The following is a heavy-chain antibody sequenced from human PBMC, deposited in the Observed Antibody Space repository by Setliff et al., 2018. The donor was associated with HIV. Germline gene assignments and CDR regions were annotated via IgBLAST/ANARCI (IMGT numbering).Heavy chain of an antibody. Sequence: ASVKVSCKASGGSSSTHAMNWVRQAPGQGLEWMGILNPSEGTTSFAQKFQGRVTMTRDTSTSTVYMDLSSLRADDTAVYYCARGYCGGGICYSPNWLDPWGQGTLVTVSS. CDR2: LNPSEGTT. CDR1: GGSSSTHA. V-gene: IGHV1-46*01. CDR3: ARGYCGGGICYSPNWLDP. J-gene: IGHJ5*02. D-gene: IGHD2-15*01.